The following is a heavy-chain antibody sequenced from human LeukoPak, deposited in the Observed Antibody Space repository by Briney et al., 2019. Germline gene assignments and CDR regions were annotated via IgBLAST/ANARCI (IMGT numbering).Heavy chain of an antibody. CDR2: IYSGGST. CDR3: ASGNVPMIQETKVDY. D-gene: IGHD3-22*01. J-gene: IGHJ4*02. Sequence: QSGGSLRLSCAASGFTVSSNYMSWVRQAPGKGLEWVSVIYSGGSTYYADSVKGRFTISRDNSKNTLYLQMNSLRAEDTAVYYCASGNVPMIQETKVDYWGQGTLVTVSS. CDR1: GFTVSSNY. V-gene: IGHV3-66*01.